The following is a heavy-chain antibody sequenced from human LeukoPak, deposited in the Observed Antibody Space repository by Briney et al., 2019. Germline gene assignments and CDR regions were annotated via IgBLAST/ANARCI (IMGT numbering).Heavy chain of an antibody. CDR2: IYYSGST. J-gene: IGHJ4*02. D-gene: IGHD3-16*01. CDR3: AMWAWGNFDY. CDR1: VDSIRSYY. Sequence: SETLSLTCTVSVDSIRSYYGSWIPQTPGKGLELVGYIYYSGSTNYNPSLRSRVTITVDTSKNQFSLKLSSVAAADTAVYYCAMWAWGNFDYWGRGTLVTVSS. V-gene: IGHV4-59*01.